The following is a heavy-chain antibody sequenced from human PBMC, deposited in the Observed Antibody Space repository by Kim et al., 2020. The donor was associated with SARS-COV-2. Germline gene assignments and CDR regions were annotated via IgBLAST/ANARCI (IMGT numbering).Heavy chain of an antibody. D-gene: IGHD6-13*01. V-gene: IGHV4-59*01. J-gene: IGHJ4*02. Sequence: SLKSRVTISVDTSKSQFSLKLSSVTAADTAVYYCARAKYSSTWYVSYFDYWGQGTLVTVSS. CDR3: ARAKYSSTWYVSYFDY.